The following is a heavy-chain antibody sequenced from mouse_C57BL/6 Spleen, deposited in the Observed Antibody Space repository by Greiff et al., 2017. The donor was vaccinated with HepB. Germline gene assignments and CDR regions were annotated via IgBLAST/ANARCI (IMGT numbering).Heavy chain of an antibody. Sequence: EVKLVESGEGLVKPGGSLKLSCAASGFTFSSYAMSWVRQTPEKRLEWVAYISSGGDYIYYADTVKGRFTISRDNARNTLYLQMSSLKSEDTAMYYCTREPVITTVVNWYFDVWGTGTTVTVSS. CDR2: ISSGGDYI. J-gene: IGHJ1*03. CDR3: TREPVITTVVNWYFDV. V-gene: IGHV5-9-1*02. CDR1: GFTFSSYA. D-gene: IGHD1-1*01.